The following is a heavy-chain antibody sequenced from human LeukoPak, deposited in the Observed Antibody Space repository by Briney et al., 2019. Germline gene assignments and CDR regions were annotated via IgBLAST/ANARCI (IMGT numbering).Heavy chain of an antibody. D-gene: IGHD2-15*01. CDR3: GKGGLPDIVVVIAAPPAY. Sequence: GGSLRLSCAASGFTFSSYSMNWVRQAPGQGLEWVSSISGSGTNTYYAASVKGRFTISRDNSKNTLYLQMSSLRAEDTAIYYCGKGGLPDIVVVIAAPPAYWGQGTLVTVSS. CDR2: ISGSGTNT. V-gene: IGHV3-23*01. CDR1: GFTFSSYS. J-gene: IGHJ4*02.